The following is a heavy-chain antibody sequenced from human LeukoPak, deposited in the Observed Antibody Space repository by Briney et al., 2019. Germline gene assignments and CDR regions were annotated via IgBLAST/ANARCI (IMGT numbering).Heavy chain of an antibody. V-gene: IGHV3-9*01. D-gene: IGHD3-22*01. CDR1: GFIFADYA. CDR2: INWNSGSI. J-gene: IGHJ4*02. CDR3: ARANYYVTGGYSPFDY. Sequence: GGSLRLSCTASGFIFADYAMHWVRQAPGKGLEWVSGINWNSGSIGYADSVRGRFTISRDNAKNSLDLQMNGLRVEDTALYYCARANYYVTGGYSPFDYWGQGTLVTVAS.